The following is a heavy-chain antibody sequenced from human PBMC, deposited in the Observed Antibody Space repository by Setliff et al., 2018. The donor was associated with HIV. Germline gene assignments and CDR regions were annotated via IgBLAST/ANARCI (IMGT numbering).Heavy chain of an antibody. V-gene: IGHV4-61*09. CDR3: TRGPEGVAGGDY. D-gene: IGHD3-3*01. CDR2: IYTSGNA. Sequence: KPSETLSLTCTVSGDSISSSSYYWSWIRQPAGKELEWIGHIYTSGNANYNPSLRSRVTISVDTSKNQFSLKVSSVTAADTAIYYCTRGPEGVAGGDYWGQGILVTVSS. CDR1: GDSISSSSYY. J-gene: IGHJ4*02.